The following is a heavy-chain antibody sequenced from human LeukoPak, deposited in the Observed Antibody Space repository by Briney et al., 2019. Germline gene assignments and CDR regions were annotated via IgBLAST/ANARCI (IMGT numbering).Heavy chain of an antibody. CDR1: GYSISSGYY. CDR2: IYHSGST. D-gene: IGHD4-17*01. V-gene: IGHV4-38-2*02. Sequence: SETLSLTCTVSGYSISSGYYWGWIRQPPGKGLEWIGSIYHSGSTYYNPSLKSRVTISVDTSKNQFSLKLTSVTAADTAVYYCARVLSLDYGDFYFDFWGQGTLVTVSS. CDR3: ARVLSLDYGDFYFDF. J-gene: IGHJ4*02.